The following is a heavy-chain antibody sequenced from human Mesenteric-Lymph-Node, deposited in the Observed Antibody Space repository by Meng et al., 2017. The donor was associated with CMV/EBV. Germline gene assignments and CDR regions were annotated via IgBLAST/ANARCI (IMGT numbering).Heavy chain of an antibody. V-gene: IGHV4-34*01. CDR3: ARGFDVVVPAATGYYFDY. CDR1: GGSISSHY. J-gene: IGHJ4*02. D-gene: IGHD2-2*01. Sequence: GSLRLSCSVSGGSISSHYWSWIRQPPGKGLEWIGEINHSGSTNYNPSLKSRVTISVDTSKNQFSLKLSSVTAADTAVYYCARGFDVVVPAATGYYFDYWGQGTLVTVSS. CDR2: INHSGST.